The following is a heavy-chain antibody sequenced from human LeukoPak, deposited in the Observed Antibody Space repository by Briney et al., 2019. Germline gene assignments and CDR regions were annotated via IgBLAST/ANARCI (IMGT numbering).Heavy chain of an antibody. V-gene: IGHV3-23*01. CDR3: AKDRPNYFGTNGHYYRRDGDF. Sequence: GGSLRLSCAASGFTFSSYAMSWVRQAPGKGLEWVSAISGSGGSTYYAGSVKGRFTISRDNSKYTVYLQMNSLRAEDTAIYYCAKDRPNYFGTNGHYYRRDGDFWGQGTLVTVSS. CDR2: ISGSGGST. J-gene: IGHJ4*02. D-gene: IGHD3-22*01. CDR1: GFTFSSYA.